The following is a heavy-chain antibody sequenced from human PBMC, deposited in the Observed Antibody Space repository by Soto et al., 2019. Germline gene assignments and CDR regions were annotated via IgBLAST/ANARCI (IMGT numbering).Heavy chain of an antibody. CDR1: GGSIRSYY. Sequence: ETLSLTCTVSGGSIRSYYWSWIRQPPGKGLEWVGYIYNSGGTNYNPSLRSRVTISVDTSKNQFSLKLSSVTAADTAVYYCARGGAPYNWFDPWGQGTLVTVSS. V-gene: IGHV4-59*01. CDR2: IYNSGGT. D-gene: IGHD3-16*01. J-gene: IGHJ5*02. CDR3: ARGGAPYNWFDP.